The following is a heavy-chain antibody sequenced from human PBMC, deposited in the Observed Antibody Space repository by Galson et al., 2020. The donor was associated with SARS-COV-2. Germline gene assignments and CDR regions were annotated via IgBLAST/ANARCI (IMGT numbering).Heavy chain of an antibody. Sequence: GESLKISCAVSGFAFSGYGMHWVRQTPGKGLEWVAVISYDGSNQYFGDSVKGRFTISRDNSKSTLYLQMNSLRAEDTAVYYCAKDGGYRSSSYPPDYWGQGTLVTVSS. CDR2: ISYDGSNQ. CDR3: AKDGGYRSSSYPPDY. CDR1: GFAFSGYG. D-gene: IGHD6-13*01. J-gene: IGHJ4*02. V-gene: IGHV3-30*18.